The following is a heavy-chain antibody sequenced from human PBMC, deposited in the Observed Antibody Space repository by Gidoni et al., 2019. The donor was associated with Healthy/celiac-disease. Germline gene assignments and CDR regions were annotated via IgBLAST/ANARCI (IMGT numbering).Heavy chain of an antibody. CDR1: GYSFTSYW. CDR2: IYPGDSDT. CDR3: ARNLLGRPSSSWYPGWFDP. V-gene: IGHV5-51*01. Sequence: EVQLVQSGAEVKKPGESLKISCKGSGYSFTSYWIGWVRQMPGKGLEWMGIIYPGDSDTRYSPSFQGQVTISADKSISTAYLQWSSLKASDTAMYYCARNLLGRPSSSWYPGWFDPWGQGTLVTVSS. J-gene: IGHJ5*02. D-gene: IGHD6-13*01.